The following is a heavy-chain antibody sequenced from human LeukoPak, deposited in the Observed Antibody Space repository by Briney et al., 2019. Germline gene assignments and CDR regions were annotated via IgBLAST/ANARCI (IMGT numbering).Heavy chain of an antibody. Sequence: SETLSLTCTVSGGSISSSSYYWGWIRQPPGKGLEWIGSIYYSGSTYYNPSLKSRVTISVDTSKNQFSLKLSSVTAADTAVYYCARVVFGEVDYWGQGTLVTVSS. D-gene: IGHD2-21*01. CDR3: ARVVFGEVDY. CDR2: IYYSGST. J-gene: IGHJ4*02. V-gene: IGHV4-39*07. CDR1: GGSISSSSYY.